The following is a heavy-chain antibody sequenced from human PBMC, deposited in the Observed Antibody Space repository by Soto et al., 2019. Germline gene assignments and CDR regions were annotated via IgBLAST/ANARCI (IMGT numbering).Heavy chain of an antibody. CDR3: AREIARLLGY. CDR2: ISYDGSNK. Sequence: QVQLVESGGGVVQPGRSLRLSCAASGFTFSSYAMHWVRQAPGKGLDWVAVISYDGSNKYYADSVKGRFTISRDNSKNTLYLQLNSLRAEDTAVYYCAREIARLLGYWGQGTLVTVSS. D-gene: IGHD3-10*01. CDR1: GFTFSSYA. V-gene: IGHV3-30-3*01. J-gene: IGHJ4*02.